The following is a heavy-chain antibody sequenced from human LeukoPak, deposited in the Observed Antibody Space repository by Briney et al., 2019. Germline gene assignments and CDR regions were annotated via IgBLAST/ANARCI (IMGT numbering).Heavy chain of an antibody. J-gene: IGHJ4*02. V-gene: IGHV3-30*04. Sequence: GRSLRLSCAASGFTFSSYAMHWVRQAPGKGLEWVAVISYDGSNKYYADSVKGRFTISRDNSKNTLYLQMNSLRAEDTAVYYRARWVLEMATILDWGQGTLVTVSS. CDR1: GFTFSSYA. CDR2: ISYDGSNK. CDR3: ARWVLEMATILD. D-gene: IGHD5-24*01.